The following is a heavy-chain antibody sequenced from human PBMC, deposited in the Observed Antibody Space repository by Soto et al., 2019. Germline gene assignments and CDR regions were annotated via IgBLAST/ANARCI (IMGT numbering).Heavy chain of an antibody. CDR2: ISAYNGNT. V-gene: IGHV1-18*01. CDR1: CYTFTSYG. Sequence: ASVQVSCKASCYTFTSYGISWVRQAPGQGLEWMGWISAYNGNTNYAQKLQGRVTMTTDTSTSTAYMELRSLRSDDTAVYYCARESITMVRGGSRGWFDPWGQGTLVTVSS. CDR3: ARESITMVRGGSRGWFDP. D-gene: IGHD3-10*01. J-gene: IGHJ5*02.